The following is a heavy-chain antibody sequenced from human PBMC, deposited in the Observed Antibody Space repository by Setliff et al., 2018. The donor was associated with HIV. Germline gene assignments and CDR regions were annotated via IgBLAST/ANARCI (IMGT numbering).Heavy chain of an antibody. CDR1: GGSISSYY. Sequence: TSETLSLTCTVSGGSISSYYWSWIRQPPGKGLEWIGYIYYSGSTNYNPSLKSRVTISVDTSKNQFSLKLNSVTAADTAVYYCARSPPTTFWSGYTYYYYMDVWGKGTTVTVS. D-gene: IGHD3-3*01. V-gene: IGHV4-59*01. CDR3: ARSPPTTFWSGYTYYYYMDV. CDR2: IYYSGST. J-gene: IGHJ6*03.